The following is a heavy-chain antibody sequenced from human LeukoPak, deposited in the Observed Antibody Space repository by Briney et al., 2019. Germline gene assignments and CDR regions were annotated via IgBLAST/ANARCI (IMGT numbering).Heavy chain of an antibody. CDR1: GFTFSNYA. J-gene: IGHJ4*02. Sequence: GGSLRLSCAASGFTFSNYAMTWVRQAPGKGLEWVSGISGSGGSTYYADSVKGRFTISRDNAKNSLYLQMNSLRVEDTAVYYCARDRKFDYWGQGTLVTVSS. CDR3: ARDRKFDY. CDR2: ISGSGGST. V-gene: IGHV3-23*01.